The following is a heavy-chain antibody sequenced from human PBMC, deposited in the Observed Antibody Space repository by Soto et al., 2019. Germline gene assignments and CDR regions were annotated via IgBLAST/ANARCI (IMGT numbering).Heavy chain of an antibody. J-gene: IGHJ4*02. CDR1: GESLGSSW. V-gene: IGHV5-10-1*01. D-gene: IGHD3-22*01. CDR3: AIYLYDYDTRPNCRTVLEF. Sequence: GASERSSYEGRGESLGSSWFTPVRQKTRKGLEWMGRIDPSDSQTYYSPSFRGHVTISVTKSITTVFLQWSGLRASDTAMYYCAIYLYDYDTRPNCRTVLEFRGQRSPVTVSS. CDR2: IDPSDSQT.